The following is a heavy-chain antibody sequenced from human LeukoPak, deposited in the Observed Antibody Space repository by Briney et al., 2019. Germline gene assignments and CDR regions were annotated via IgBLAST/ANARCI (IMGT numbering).Heavy chain of an antibody. CDR3: ARDGGGDY. J-gene: IGHJ4*02. D-gene: IGHD3-16*01. CDR1: GFTFSSYW. Sequence: GGSLRLSCAASGFTFSSYWMNWVRQAPGKGLEWVSYITSGSSTIYYADSVRGRFTISRDNAKNSLFLQMNSLRAEDTAVYYCARDGGGDYWGQGTLVTVSS. CDR2: ITSGSSTI. V-gene: IGHV3-48*01.